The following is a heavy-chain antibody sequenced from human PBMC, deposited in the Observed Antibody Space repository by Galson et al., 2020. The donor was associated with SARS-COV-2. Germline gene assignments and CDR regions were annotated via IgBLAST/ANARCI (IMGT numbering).Heavy chain of an antibody. CDR1: GYTFISFY. V-gene: IGHV1-46*04. J-gene: IGHJ4*02. Sequence: ASVKVSCKASGYTFISFYIHWVRQAPGQGLEWMGVINPSGDITSYAQKLRGRVTVTRDMSTQTVYMELSSLTSEDTAVYYCAREWGDINSSVFDWWGQGSLVFVSS. D-gene: IGHD2-21*01. CDR2: INPSGDIT. CDR3: AREWGDINSSVFDW.